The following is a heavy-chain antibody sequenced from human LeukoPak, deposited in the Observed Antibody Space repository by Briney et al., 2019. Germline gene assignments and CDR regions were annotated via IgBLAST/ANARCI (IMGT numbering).Heavy chain of an antibody. CDR1: GFTFSSYA. J-gene: IGHJ4*02. CDR2: ISGSGGKT. D-gene: IGHD1-26*01. CDR3: AKSNAKYSSGNARDY. Sequence: GGSLRLSCAASGFTFSSYAMGWVRQAPGKGLEWVSAISGSGGKTYYADSVKGRLTISRDISKTTLYLQMNSLRAEDTAVYYCAKSNAKYSSGNARDYWGQGTLVTVSS. V-gene: IGHV3-23*01.